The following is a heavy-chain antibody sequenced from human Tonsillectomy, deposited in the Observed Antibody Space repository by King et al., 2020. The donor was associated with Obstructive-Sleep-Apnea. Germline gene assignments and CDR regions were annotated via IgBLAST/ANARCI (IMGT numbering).Heavy chain of an antibody. CDR2: IYPGDSQS. J-gene: IGHJ2*01. V-gene: IGHV5-51*01. CDR1: GYRFSNYW. D-gene: IGHD7-27*01. CDR3: ARRGGTGDSWYFDL. Sequence: VQLVESGAEVKKPGESLKISCKGSGYRFSNYWIGWVRQIPGKDLEWMGIIYPGDSQSRYSPSFQGQFTISADKSISTAYLQWGSLKASDTAMYYCARRGGTGDSWYFDLWGRGTLVTVSS.